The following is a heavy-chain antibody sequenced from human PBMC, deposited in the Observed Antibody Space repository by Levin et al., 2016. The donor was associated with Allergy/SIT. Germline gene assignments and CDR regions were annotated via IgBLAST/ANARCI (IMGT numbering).Heavy chain of an antibody. J-gene: IGHJ4*02. D-gene: IGHD4/OR15-4a*01. Sequence: VRQAPGKGLEWMGWINPNSGGTNYAQKFQGWVTMTRDTSISTAYMELSRLRSDDTAVYYCARAYLPYGGQDYWGQGTLVTVSS. CDR2: INPNSGGT. V-gene: IGHV1-2*04. CDR3: ARAYLPYGGQDY.